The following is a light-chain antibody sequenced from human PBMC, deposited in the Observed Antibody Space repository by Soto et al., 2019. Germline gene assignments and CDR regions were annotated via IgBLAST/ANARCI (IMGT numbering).Light chain of an antibody. CDR3: AAWDDSLSGYV. CDR2: SNN. V-gene: IGLV1-47*02. CDR1: RSNIGRNV. J-gene: IGLJ1*01. Sequence: QSVLTQPPSASGTPGQRVTISCSGSRSNIGRNVVNWYQQLPGTAPKLLIYSNNQRPSGVPDRFSGSKSGTSASLAISGLRSEDEADYYCAAWDDSLSGYVFGTGTKLTVL.